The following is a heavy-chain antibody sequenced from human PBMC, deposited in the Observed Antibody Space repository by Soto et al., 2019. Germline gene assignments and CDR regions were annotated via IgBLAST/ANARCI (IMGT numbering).Heavy chain of an antibody. V-gene: IGHV2-5*01. CDR3: ALHSRFTDSVRWFDP. J-gene: IGHJ5*02. Sequence: QITLKESGPTLVKATQTLSLTCTFSGFSISSSGGGVGWIRQTPGKALEWLALIYWNHDERYSPSLRSRLTITEDTSKSQVLLTLTNMHPADTGTYYCALHSRFTDSVRWFDPWGQGTLVTVSS. CDR2: IYWNHDE. CDR1: GFSISSSGGG. D-gene: IGHD3-10*02.